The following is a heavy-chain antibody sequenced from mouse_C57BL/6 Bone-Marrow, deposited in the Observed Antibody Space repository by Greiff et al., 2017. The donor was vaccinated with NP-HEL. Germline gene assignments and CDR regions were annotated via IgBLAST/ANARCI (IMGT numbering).Heavy chain of an antibody. CDR1: GYTFTDYY. V-gene: IGHV1-76*01. J-gene: IGHJ2*01. CDR2: IYPGSGNT. Sequence: VKLMESGAELVRPGASVKLSCKASGYTFTDYYINWVKQRPGQGLEWIARIYPGSGNTYYNEKFKGKATLTAEKSSSTAYMQLSSLTSEDSAVYFCARSHRYYFDYWGQGTTLTVSS. CDR3: ARSHRYYFDY.